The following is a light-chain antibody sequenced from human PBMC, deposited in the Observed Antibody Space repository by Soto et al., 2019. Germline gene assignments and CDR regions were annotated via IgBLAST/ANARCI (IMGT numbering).Light chain of an antibody. CDR3: SSYTSSSTLSTYG. CDR1: SSDVGGYNY. Sequence: QSVLTQPASVSGSPGQSITISCTGTSSDVGGYNYVSWYQHHPGKAPILMIYDVSNRPSGVSNRFSGSKSGNTASLIISGLQAEDEADYYCSSYTSSSTLSTYGFGTGTKVTVL. J-gene: IGLJ1*01. V-gene: IGLV2-14*03. CDR2: DVS.